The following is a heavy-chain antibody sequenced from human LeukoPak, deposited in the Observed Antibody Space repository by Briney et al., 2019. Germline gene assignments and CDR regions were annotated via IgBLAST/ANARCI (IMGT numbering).Heavy chain of an antibody. CDR2: ISYDGSNK. CDR3: AKDLGIVATTAAFDY. D-gene: IGHD5-12*01. J-gene: IGHJ4*02. Sequence: TGGSLRLSCAASGFTFSSYGMHWVRQAPGKGLEWVAVISYDGSNKYYADSVKGRFTVSRDNSKNTLYLQMNSLRAEDTAVYYCAKDLGIVATTAAFDYWGQGTLVTVSS. V-gene: IGHV3-30*18. CDR1: GFTFSSYG.